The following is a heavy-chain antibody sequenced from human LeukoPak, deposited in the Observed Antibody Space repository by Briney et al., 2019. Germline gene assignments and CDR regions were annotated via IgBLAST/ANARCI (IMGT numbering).Heavy chain of an antibody. V-gene: IGHV4-34*01. CDR2: INHSGST. CDR3: ASQEPRPDY. CDR1: GGSFSGYY. Sequence: SETLSLTCAVYGGSFSGYYWSWIRQPPGKGLEWIGEINHSGSTNYNPSLKSRVTISEDTSKNQFSLKLSSVTAADTAVYYCASQEPRPDYWGQGTLVTVSS. J-gene: IGHJ4*02. D-gene: IGHD1-1*01.